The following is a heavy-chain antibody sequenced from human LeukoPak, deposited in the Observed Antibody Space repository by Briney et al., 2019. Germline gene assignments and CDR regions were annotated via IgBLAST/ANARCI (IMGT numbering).Heavy chain of an antibody. J-gene: IGHJ4*02. D-gene: IGHD3-16*01. V-gene: IGHV1-2*02. Sequence: ASVKVSCKASGYTFTGYYMHWVRQAPGQGLEWMGWINPNSGGTNYAQKFQGRVTMTRDTSISTAYMELRSLRSDDTAVYYCARRRGTIAFDYWGQGTLVTVSS. CDR2: INPNSGGT. CDR3: ARRRGTIAFDY. CDR1: GYTFTGYY.